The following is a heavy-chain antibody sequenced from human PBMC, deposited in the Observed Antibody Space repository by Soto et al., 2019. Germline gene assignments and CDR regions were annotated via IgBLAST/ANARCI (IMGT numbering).Heavy chain of an antibody. CDR1: GGSISSVYYY. CDR2: IYYSGST. J-gene: IGHJ4*02. D-gene: IGHD3-10*01. V-gene: IGHV4-30-4*01. CDR3: ARPQGSGFLFW. Sequence: SETLSLTCTVSGGSISSVYYYWSWIRQPPGKGLEWIGYIYYSGSTYYNPSLKSRVTISVDTSKNQFSLKLSSVTAADTAVYYCARPQGSGFLFWWGQGTLVTVSS.